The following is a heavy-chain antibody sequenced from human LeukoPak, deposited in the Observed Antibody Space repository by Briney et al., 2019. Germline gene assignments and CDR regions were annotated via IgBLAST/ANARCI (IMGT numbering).Heavy chain of an antibody. J-gene: IGHJ5*02. Sequence: SETLSLTCAVSGGSIRSYYWSWIRQPPGKGLEWIGYMYYTGTTNYNPSLKSRVTISVDTSKNQFSLKLRSVTAADTAVYYCARESNYHGSGTGWFDPWGQGTLVTVSS. CDR3: ARESNYHGSGTGWFDP. CDR2: MYYTGTT. V-gene: IGHV4-59*01. CDR1: GGSIRSYY. D-gene: IGHD3-10*01.